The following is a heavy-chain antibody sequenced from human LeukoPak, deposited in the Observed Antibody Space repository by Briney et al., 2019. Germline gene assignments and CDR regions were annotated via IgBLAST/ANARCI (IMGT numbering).Heavy chain of an antibody. CDR3: AREEPLGGHFMDV. CDR1: GGSLCSGHW. CDR2: FYRSGST. D-gene: IGHD1-14*01. J-gene: IGHJ6*02. V-gene: IGHV4-4*02. Sequence: SETLSLTCAVSGGSLCSGHWWSRLGQSPGAGLGWSGVFYRSGSTNYKPSFKSRVTISVDMSKTHFSLKLSTVTAADTAVYYCAREEPLGGHFMDVWGQGTTVTVSS.